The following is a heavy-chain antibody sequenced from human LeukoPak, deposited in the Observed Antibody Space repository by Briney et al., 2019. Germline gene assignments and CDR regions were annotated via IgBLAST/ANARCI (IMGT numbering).Heavy chain of an antibody. CDR2: IYHRGST. Sequence: SETLSLTCTVSGGSINSYYWSWIRQPPGKGLEWLGYIYHRGSTNYNSSLKSRVSISVDTSKNQSSLKLSSVTAADTAVYYCARSMGYCSSTSCYREEYYYYYMDVWGKGTTVTVSS. D-gene: IGHD2-2*02. CDR3: ARSMGYCSSTSCYREEYYYYYMDV. V-gene: IGHV4-59*12. CDR1: GGSINSYY. J-gene: IGHJ6*03.